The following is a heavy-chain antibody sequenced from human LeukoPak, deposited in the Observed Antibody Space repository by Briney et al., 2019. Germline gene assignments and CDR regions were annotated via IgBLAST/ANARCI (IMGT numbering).Heavy chain of an antibody. CDR3: ARTHDVLSGYPPGYYMDV. V-gene: IGHV1-18*01. J-gene: IGHJ6*03. D-gene: IGHD3-3*01. Sequence: ASVKVSCNASAYTFTSNGISWVRQAPGQGLEWMGWISAYNGDTNYAQKLQGRVTMTTDTSTSTAYMELRSLRSGDTAVYYCARTHDVLSGYPPGYYMDVWGKGTTVTVSS. CDR1: AYTFTSNG. CDR2: ISAYNGDT.